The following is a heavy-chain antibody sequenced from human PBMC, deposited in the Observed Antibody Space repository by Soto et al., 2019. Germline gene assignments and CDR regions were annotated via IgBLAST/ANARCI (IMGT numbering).Heavy chain of an antibody. J-gene: IGHJ4*02. D-gene: IGHD3-22*01. CDR3: AKDAPYYYDSSGYYGPFDY. CDR1: GSTFSSYG. CDR2: ISYDGSNK. Sequence: LRLSCAASGSTFSSYGIHWVRQAPGKGLEWVALISYDGSNKYYADSVKGRFTISRDNSKNTLYLQMNSLRAEDTAMYYCAKDAPYYYDSSGYYGPFDYWGQGTLVTVSS. V-gene: IGHV3-30*18.